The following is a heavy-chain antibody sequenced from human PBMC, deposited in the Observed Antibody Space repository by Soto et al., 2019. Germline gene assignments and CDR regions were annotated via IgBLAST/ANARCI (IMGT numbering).Heavy chain of an antibody. J-gene: IGHJ6*02. V-gene: IGHV4-59*01. D-gene: IGHD6-13*01. CDR1: GGSISSYS. CDR3: ASLYSIKDNGLDV. CDR2: IYYRGRT. Sequence: SETLSLTCAVSGGSISSYSWSWIRQSPGKGLEWIGNIYYRGRTNYNPSLKSRVTISVDTSKNQFSLKVRSVTAADTAVYYCASLYSIKDNGLDVWGQGTKVTVSS.